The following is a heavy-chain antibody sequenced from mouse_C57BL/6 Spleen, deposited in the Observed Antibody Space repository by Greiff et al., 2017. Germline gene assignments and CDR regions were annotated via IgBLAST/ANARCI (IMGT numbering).Heavy chain of an antibody. J-gene: IGHJ2*01. V-gene: IGHV1-15*01. D-gene: IGHD1-1*01. Sequence: VQLQQSGAELVRPGASVTLSCKASGYTFTDYEMHWVKQTPVHGLEWIGAIDPETGGTAYNQKFKGKAILTADKSSSTAYMELRSLTSEDSAVYYCTRNGIDSPRGDYWGQGTTLTVSS. CDR3: TRNGIDSPRGDY. CDR1: GYTFTDYE. CDR2: IDPETGGT.